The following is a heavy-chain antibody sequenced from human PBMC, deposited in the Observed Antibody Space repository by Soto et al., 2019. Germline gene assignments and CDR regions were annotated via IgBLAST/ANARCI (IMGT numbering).Heavy chain of an antibody. D-gene: IGHD2-8*01. Sequence: ASVKVSCKASGYTFPSYDINWVRQAPGQGLEWMGWMNPNSGNTGYAQKFQGSVTMTRNTSISTAYMELRSLTSDDTAIYYCAKNGQPPYYYYGMDVWGQGTTVTVSS. CDR3: AKNGQPPYYYYGMDV. J-gene: IGHJ6*02. V-gene: IGHV1-8*01. CDR1: GYTFPSYD. CDR2: MNPNSGNT.